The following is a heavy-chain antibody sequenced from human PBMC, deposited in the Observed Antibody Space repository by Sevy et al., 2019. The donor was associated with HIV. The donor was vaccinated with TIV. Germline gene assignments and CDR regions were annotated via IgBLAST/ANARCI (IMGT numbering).Heavy chain of an antibody. Sequence: GGSLRLSCAASGFTVNSNYMTWVRQAPGKGLEGVSVIYSDGTTYHADSVKDRFTISRDKSKNTLYLQMNSLSAEDTAVYYCAGGKSGYGYALNYWGQGTLVTVSS. CDR3: AGGKSGYGYALNY. V-gene: IGHV3-66*01. CDR2: IYSDGTT. CDR1: GFTVNSNY. J-gene: IGHJ4*02. D-gene: IGHD5-18*01.